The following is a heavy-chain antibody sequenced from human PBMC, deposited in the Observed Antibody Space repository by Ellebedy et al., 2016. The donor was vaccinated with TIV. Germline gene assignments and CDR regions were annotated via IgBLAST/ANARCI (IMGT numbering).Heavy chain of an antibody. CDR2: ITAANGNT. J-gene: IGHJ5*02. CDR3: TRGFPFLGYSSGRYAPDWFDP. V-gene: IGHV1-3*01. D-gene: IGHD6-19*01. Sequence: AASVKVSCKASGYTFTNYAIHWVRQAPGQRLEWMGWITAANGNTKYSQNFQGRVTITSDTSASTAYMELSSLISEDTAVYYCTRGFPFLGYSSGRYAPDWFDPWGQGTLVSVSS. CDR1: GYTFTNYA.